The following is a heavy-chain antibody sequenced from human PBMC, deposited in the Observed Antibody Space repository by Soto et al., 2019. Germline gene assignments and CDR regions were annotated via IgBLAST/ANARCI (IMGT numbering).Heavy chain of an antibody. Sequence: QVQLQESGPGLVKPSQTLSLTCTVSGGSISSGGYYWSWIRQHPGKGLEWIGYIYYSGSTYYNPSLKSRVTISVDPSKNQFSLKLSSVTAADTAVYYCARGSSSSGYIDYWGQGTLVTVSS. CDR3: ARGSSSSGYIDY. J-gene: IGHJ4*02. D-gene: IGHD6-13*01. V-gene: IGHV4-31*03. CDR2: IYYSGST. CDR1: GGSISSGGYY.